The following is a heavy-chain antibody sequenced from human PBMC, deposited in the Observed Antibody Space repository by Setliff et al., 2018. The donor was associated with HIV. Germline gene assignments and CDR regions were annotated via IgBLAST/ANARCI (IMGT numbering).Heavy chain of an antibody. CDR2: IIPFIDAT. D-gene: IGHD3-16*01. CDR3: AKAAVEMTTIAFGGPPGY. Sequence: SVKVSCKASGGTFRSYSINWVRQAPGQGLEWMGTIIPFIDATHYAQSFQGRLTITADESSNTAYMELSSLRLHDTAVYYCAKAAVEMTTIAFGGPPGYWGQGTLVTVYS. J-gene: IGHJ4*02. V-gene: IGHV1-69*11. CDR1: GGTFRSYS.